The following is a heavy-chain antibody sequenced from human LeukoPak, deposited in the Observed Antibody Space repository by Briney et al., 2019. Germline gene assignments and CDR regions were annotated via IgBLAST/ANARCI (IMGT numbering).Heavy chain of an antibody. CDR1: GGYISSYY. CDR3: ARDGLGGVQYH. J-gene: IGHJ5*02. V-gene: IGHV4-4*07. D-gene: IGHD3-16*01. CDR2: ISTSGST. Sequence: SETLSLTCSVSGGYISSYYWSWIRQPAGKGLESIGHISTSGSTNYNPSLKSRVTMSVDTSKNQFSLKLSSVTAADTAVYYCARDGLGGVQYHWGQGTLVTVSS.